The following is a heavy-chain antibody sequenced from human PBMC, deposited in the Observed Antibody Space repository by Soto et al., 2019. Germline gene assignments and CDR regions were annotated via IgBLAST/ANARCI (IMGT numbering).Heavy chain of an antibody. Sequence: SVQVSFKPSRYTFTSYYMHWVRQAPGQGLEWMGIINPSGGSSSYAQKFQGRVTMTRDTSTSTVYMELSSLRSEDTAVYYCARGLSYSSSWYLAMGLWFDPWGQGTLVTVSS. CDR2: INPSGGSS. CDR3: ARGLSYSSSWYLAMGLWFDP. V-gene: IGHV1-46*01. D-gene: IGHD6-13*01. CDR1: RYTFTSYY. J-gene: IGHJ5*02.